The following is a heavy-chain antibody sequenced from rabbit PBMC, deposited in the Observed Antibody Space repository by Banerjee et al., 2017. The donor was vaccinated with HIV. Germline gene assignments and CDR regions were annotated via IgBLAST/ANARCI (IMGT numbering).Heavy chain of an antibody. Sequence: QEQLVESGGGLVQPGGSLKLSCKASGFDFSSYGVSWVRQAPGKGLEWIGYIGPVFGSAYYASWVNGRFSISRENTQNTVSLQLNSLTAADTATYFCASDHYGVGVFSLWGQGTLGTVS. CDR1: GFDFSSYG. CDR2: IGPVFGSA. J-gene: IGHJ4*01. CDR3: ASDHYGVGVFSL. D-gene: IGHD2-1*01. V-gene: IGHV1S47*01.